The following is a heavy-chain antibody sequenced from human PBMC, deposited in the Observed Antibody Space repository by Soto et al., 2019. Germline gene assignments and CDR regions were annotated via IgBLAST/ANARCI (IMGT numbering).Heavy chain of an antibody. CDR2: ISAYNGNT. Sequence: ASVKVSCKASGYTFTSYGISWVRQAPGQGLEWMGWISAYNGNTNYAQKLQGRVTMTTDTSTSTAYMELRSLRSDDTAVYYCALRMVRGVIMGNWFDPWGQGTLVTVSS. CDR1: GYTFTSYG. J-gene: IGHJ5*02. CDR3: ALRMVRGVIMGNWFDP. V-gene: IGHV1-18*01. D-gene: IGHD3-10*01.